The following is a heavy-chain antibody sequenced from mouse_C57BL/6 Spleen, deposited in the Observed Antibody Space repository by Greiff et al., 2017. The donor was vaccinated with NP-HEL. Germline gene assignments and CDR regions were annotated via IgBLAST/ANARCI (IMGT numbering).Heavy chain of an antibody. Sequence: QVQLKQPGAELVRPGSSVKLSCKASGYTFTSYWLHWVKQRPIQGLEWIGNIDPSDSETHSNQKFTDKAPLTVDKSSSTAYMQLSSLTSEDAAVYYCARDSYYGSSYVGFAYWGQGTLVTVSA. J-gene: IGHJ3*01. CDR2: IDPSDSET. V-gene: IGHV1-52*01. CDR1: GYTFTSYW. CDR3: ARDSYYGSSYVGFAY. D-gene: IGHD1-1*01.